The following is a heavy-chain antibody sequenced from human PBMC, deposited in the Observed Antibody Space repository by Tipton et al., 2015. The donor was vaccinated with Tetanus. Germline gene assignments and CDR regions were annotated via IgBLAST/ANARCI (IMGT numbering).Heavy chain of an antibody. CDR3: ARDHGITWGGMGYYYGMDV. CDR1: GGSISSGGYS. V-gene: IGHV4-30-2*01. D-gene: IGHD3-16*01. Sequence: TLSLTCAVSGGSISSGGYSWTWIRQPPGKGLQWIGYMYYSGTTHYNPSLKSRVTISLDRSENQFSLRLSSVTAADTAVYYCARDHGITWGGMGYYYGMDVWGQGTTVTVSS. CDR2: MYYSGTT. J-gene: IGHJ6*02.